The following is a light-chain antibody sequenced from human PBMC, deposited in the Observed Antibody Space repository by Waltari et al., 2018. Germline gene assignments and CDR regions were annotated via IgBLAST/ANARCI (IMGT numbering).Light chain of an antibody. Sequence: DIQMTQSPSSVSASVGDRVPVVCRASQVISNWLAWYQQKPGKAPKLLIYAASVLQTGVPSRFSGSGSGTDFTLTITNLQPEDFATYFCQQGASFPPTFGQGTKVEVK. J-gene: IGKJ1*01. CDR3: QQGASFPPT. CDR1: QVISNW. V-gene: IGKV1-12*01. CDR2: AAS.